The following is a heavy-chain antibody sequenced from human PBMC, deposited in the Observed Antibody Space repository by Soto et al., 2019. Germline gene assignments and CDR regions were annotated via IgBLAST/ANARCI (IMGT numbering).Heavy chain of an antibody. Sequence: EVQLVESGGGLVKPGGSLRLSCAASGFTFSSYSMNWVRQAPGKGLEWVSSISSSSSYIYYPDSVKGRFTIARDNAKNSLYLQMNSLRAEDTAVYYCARDDLHLGEFLYWGQGTLVTVAA. CDR2: ISSSSSYI. D-gene: IGHD3-16*01. CDR1: GFTFSSYS. CDR3: ARDDLHLGEFLY. J-gene: IGHJ4*02. V-gene: IGHV3-21*06.